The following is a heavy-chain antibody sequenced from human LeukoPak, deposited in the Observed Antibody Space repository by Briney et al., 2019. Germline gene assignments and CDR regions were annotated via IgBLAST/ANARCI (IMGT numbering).Heavy chain of an antibody. Sequence: ASVTVSCTASGYTFTSYDINWVRQAPGRGLEWMGWISGYNGNTHYAQQFQGRVTMTTDTSTSTVYTELRTLRSDDTAVYYCARDSYDFLTGRYSGSGGDYWGQGTLVTVSS. D-gene: IGHD3/OR15-3a*01. V-gene: IGHV1-18*01. CDR1: GYTFTSYD. CDR2: ISGYNGNT. J-gene: IGHJ4*02. CDR3: ARDSYDFLTGRYSGSGGDY.